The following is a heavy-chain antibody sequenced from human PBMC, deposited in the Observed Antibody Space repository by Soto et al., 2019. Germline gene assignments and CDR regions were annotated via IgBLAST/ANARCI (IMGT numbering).Heavy chain of an antibody. J-gene: IGHJ5*02. V-gene: IGHV1-69*13. CDR1: TGTFSNYA. CDR3: ACNWGSSLRNWLDP. D-gene: IGHD3-16*01. CDR2: IIPVLATT. Sequence: EASVKVSCKASTGTFSNYALSWVRQAPGQGLEWMGGIIPVLATTNYAQKFQGRVSITADESTSTAYMELSSLRSEDTAVYYCACNWGSSLRNWLDPWGRGTLVTVSS.